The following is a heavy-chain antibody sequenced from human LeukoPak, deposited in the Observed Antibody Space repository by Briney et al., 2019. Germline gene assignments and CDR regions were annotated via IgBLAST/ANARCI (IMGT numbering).Heavy chain of an antibody. J-gene: IGHJ4*02. CDR2: INHSGST. V-gene: IGHV4-34*01. CDR3: VRVGYSSSALGIDY. CDR1: GGSFSGYY. Sequence: PSETLSLTCAVYGGSFSGYYWSWIRQPPGKGLEWIGEINHSGSTNYNPSLKSRVTISVDTSKNQFSLKLSSVTAADTAVYYCVRVGYSSSALGIDYWGQGTLVTVSS. D-gene: IGHD6-6*01.